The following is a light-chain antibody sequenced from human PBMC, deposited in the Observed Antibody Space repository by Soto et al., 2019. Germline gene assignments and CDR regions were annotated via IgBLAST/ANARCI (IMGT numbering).Light chain of an antibody. CDR2: EVS. CDR3: SSHTSYSTRV. J-gene: IGLJ1*01. CDR1: SSDVGGYNY. V-gene: IGLV2-14*01. Sequence: QSALAQPASVSGSPGQSIAISCTGTSSDVGGYNYVSWYQQHPGKAPKLMIHEVSNRPSGVSDRFSGSKSGNTASLTISGLQADAEADYYCSSHTSYSTRVFGTGTKVTVL.